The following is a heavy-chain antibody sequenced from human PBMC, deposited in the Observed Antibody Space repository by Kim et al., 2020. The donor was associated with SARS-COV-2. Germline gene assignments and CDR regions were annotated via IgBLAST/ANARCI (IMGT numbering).Heavy chain of an antibody. J-gene: IGHJ4*02. CDR3: ARVGEGIDY. CDR2: IIPIFDTT. CDR1: GGTFSSYS. Sequence: SVKVSCKASGGTFSSYSVTWVRQAPGQGLEWMGGIIPIFDTTNYAQKFQGRVTITADQSTSTAYIELSSLRSDDTAVYYCARVGEGIDYWGQGTLVTVS. V-gene: IGHV1-69*13. D-gene: IGHD4-17*01.